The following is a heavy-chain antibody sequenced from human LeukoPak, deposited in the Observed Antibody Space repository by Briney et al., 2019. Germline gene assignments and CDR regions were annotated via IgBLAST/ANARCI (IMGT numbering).Heavy chain of an antibody. V-gene: IGHV3-11*04. CDR3: ARDRDPYYYDSSGYYPFGY. J-gene: IGHJ4*02. CDR2: ISSSGSTI. D-gene: IGHD3-22*01. Sequence: KTGGSLRLSCAASGFIFSDYYMSWIRQAPGKGLEWVSYISSSGSTIYYADSVKGRFTISRDNAKNSLYLQMNSLRAEGTAVYYCARDRDPYYYDSSGYYPFGYWGQGTLVTVSS. CDR1: GFIFSDYY.